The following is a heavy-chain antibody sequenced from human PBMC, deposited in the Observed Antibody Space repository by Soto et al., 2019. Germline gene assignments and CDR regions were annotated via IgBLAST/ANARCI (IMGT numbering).Heavy chain of an antibody. D-gene: IGHD6-19*01. CDR2: INPNSGGT. J-gene: IGHJ6*02. Sequence: QVQLVQSGAEVKKPGASVKVSCKASGYTFTGYYMHWVRQAPGQGLEWMGWINPNSGGTNYAQKFQGWVTMTRDTSISTAYMELSRLRSDDTAVYYCARGPSKAGYYYYYGMDVWGQGTTVTVSS. V-gene: IGHV1-2*04. CDR1: GYTFTGYY. CDR3: ARGPSKAGYYYYYGMDV.